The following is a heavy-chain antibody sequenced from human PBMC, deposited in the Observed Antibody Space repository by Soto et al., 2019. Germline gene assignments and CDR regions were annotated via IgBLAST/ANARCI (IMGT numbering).Heavy chain of an antibody. CDR3: ARDQGRYCSGGSCLLLSH. Sequence: QDQLVQSGAEMKKPGASVKVSCKASGYIFTSYEINWVRQAPGQGLEWMGWINTYNGNTNYAQNFQGRVTLTTDTSTTTAYMELRSLRFDDTAVYYCARDQGRYCSGGSCLLLSHWGQGTVVAVSS. J-gene: IGHJ4*02. CDR1: GYIFTSYE. CDR2: INTYNGNT. D-gene: IGHD2-15*01. V-gene: IGHV1-18*01.